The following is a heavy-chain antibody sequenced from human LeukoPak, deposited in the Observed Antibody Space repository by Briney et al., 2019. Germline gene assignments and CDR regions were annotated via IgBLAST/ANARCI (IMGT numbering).Heavy chain of an antibody. Sequence: ASVNVSCKASGYTFTDYNMHWVRQSPRQGLEWMGWINPNSGGTNFAQKFQGRVTMTRDTSIETVYMELSGLKFDDTAVYYCARYCGGDCYTYWGQGTLVTVSS. V-gene: IGHV1-2*02. CDR3: ARYCGGDCYTY. J-gene: IGHJ4*02. D-gene: IGHD2-21*01. CDR2: INPNSGGT. CDR1: GYTFTDYN.